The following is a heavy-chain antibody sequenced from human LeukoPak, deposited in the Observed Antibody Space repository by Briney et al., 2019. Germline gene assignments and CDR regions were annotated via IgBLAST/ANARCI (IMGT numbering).Heavy chain of an antibody. CDR3: ARADSSGNYLYH. CDR1: GYTFTGYY. V-gene: IGHV1-2*04. J-gene: IGHJ4*02. Sequence: ASVKVSCKASGYTFTGYYMHWVRQAPGQGLEWMGWINPNSGGTNYAQKFQGWVTMTRDTSISTAYMELSRLRSDDTAVYYCARADSSGNYLYHWGQGTLVTVSS. D-gene: IGHD3-22*01. CDR2: INPNSGGT.